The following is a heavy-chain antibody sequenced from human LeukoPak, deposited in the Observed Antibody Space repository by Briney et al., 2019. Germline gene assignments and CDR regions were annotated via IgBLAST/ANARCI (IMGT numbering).Heavy chain of an antibody. CDR2: INPNSGGT. J-gene: IGHJ4*02. V-gene: IGHV1-2*02. Sequence: ASVKVSCKASGYTFTGYYMHWVRQAPGQGLEWMGWINPNSGGTNYAQKFQGRVTVTRDTSISTAYMELSRLRSDDTAVYYCARDQKGYCSSTSCYTSDYWGQGTLVTVSS. CDR3: ARDQKGYCSSTSCYTSDY. CDR1: GYTFTGYY. D-gene: IGHD2-2*02.